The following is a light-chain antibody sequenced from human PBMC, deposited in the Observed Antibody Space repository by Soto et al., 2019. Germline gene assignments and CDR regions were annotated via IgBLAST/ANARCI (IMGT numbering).Light chain of an antibody. Sequence: DIQMTQSPSSLSASVGDRVTITCRASQGISNYLAWYQQKPGKVPKLLIYAASTLQSGLPSRFGGSGSGKDFTLTISSRQPEYVANYYRQKHNSAPWTFGQGTKVEIK. CDR3: QKHNSAPWT. J-gene: IGKJ1*01. V-gene: IGKV1-27*01. CDR2: AAS. CDR1: QGISNY.